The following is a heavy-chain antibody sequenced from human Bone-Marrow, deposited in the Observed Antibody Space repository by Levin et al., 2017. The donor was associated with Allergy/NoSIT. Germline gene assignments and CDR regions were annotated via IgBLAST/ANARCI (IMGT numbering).Heavy chain of an antibody. CDR1: GFTFDDYT. D-gene: IGHD3-16*01. Sequence: LSLTCAASGFTFDDYTMHWVRQAPGKGLEWVSLISWDGGGTYYGDSVKGRFTVSRDNSKNSLYLQMDNLRTDDTAFYYCAKDVANSLDFWGTYGPDSWGQGTLVTVSS. J-gene: IGHJ4*02. CDR2: ISWDGGGT. V-gene: IGHV3-43*01. CDR3: AKDVANSLDFWGTYGPDS.